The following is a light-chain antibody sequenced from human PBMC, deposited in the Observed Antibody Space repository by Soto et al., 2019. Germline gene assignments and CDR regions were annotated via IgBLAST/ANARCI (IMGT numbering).Light chain of an antibody. CDR3: QQYYTTPVT. CDR2: WAS. CDR1: QSVLYSSNNQNY. J-gene: IGKJ2*01. V-gene: IGKV4-1*01. Sequence: DIVMTQSPDSLAVSLGERATINCKSSQSVLYSSNNQNYLAWYQQKPGQPPKLLIYWASTRESGVPDRFSGSGSGIDFTLTISSLQAEDVAVYSCQQYYTTPVTFGQGTKLEIK.